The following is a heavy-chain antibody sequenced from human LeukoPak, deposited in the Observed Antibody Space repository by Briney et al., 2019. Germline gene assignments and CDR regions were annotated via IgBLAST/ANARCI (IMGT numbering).Heavy chain of an antibody. J-gene: IGHJ4*02. CDR3: ARVSSSSTYYFDY. CDR1: GGSISLYY. CDR2: IYTSGST. D-gene: IGHD6-6*01. Sequence: SETLSLTCTVSGGSISLYYWSWIRQPAGKGLEWIGRIYTSGSTNYNPSLKSRVTMSVDTSKNQFSLKLSSVTAADTAVYYCARVSSSSTYYFDYWGQGTLVTVSS. V-gene: IGHV4-4*07.